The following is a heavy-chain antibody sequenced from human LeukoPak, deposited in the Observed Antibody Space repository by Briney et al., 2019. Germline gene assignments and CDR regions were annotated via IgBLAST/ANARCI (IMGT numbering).Heavy chain of an antibody. D-gene: IGHD6-19*01. CDR2: ISSSSSYI. CDR1: GFTFSSYS. CDR3: ASIAVAGTGPFDY. V-gene: IGHV3-21*01. J-gene: IGHJ4*02. Sequence: GGSLRLSCAASGFTFSSYSMNWVRQAPGKGLEWVSSISSSSSYIYYADSVKGRFTISRDNAKNSLYLQMNSLRAEDTAVYYCASIAVAGTGPFDYWGQGTLVTGSS.